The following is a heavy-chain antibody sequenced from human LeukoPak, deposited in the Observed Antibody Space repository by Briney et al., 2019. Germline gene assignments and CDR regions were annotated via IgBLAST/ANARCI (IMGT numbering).Heavy chain of an antibody. Sequence: PGGSLRLSCAASGFTFTNFGMHWVRQAPGRGLEWVAIISYDGSKEYYADSVKGRFTIYRDNSRNTLHLQMNRQRANDTAVYYFARDRNRNYFDYWGQGTLVTVSS. CDR2: ISYDGSKE. J-gene: IGHJ4*02. V-gene: IGHV3-33*05. CDR3: ARDRNRNYFDY. CDR1: GFTFTNFG.